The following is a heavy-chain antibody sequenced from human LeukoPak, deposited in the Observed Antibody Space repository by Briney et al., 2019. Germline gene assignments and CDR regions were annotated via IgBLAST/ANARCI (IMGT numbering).Heavy chain of an antibody. CDR3: ARGGSSSFFDF. J-gene: IGHJ5*01. Sequence: PSETLSLTCTVSGGSISSYYWSWIRQPPGKGLEWIGYIYYSGSTNYNPSLKSRVTISVDTSKSHFSLKLNSVTAADTAIYYCARGGSSSFFDFWGQGILVTVSS. CDR1: GGSISSYY. D-gene: IGHD6-13*01. V-gene: IGHV4-59*01. CDR2: IYYSGST.